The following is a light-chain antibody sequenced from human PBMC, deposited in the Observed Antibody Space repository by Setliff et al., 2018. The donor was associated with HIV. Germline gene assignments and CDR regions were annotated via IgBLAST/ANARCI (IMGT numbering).Light chain of an antibody. CDR2: RDN. CDR1: DSNIGGNT. CDR3: SSYTNSITPYV. V-gene: IGLV1-44*01. Sequence: QSVLTQPPSASGTPGQTVTISCSGSDSNIGGNTVSWYQQLPGTAPKVLIYRDNQRPSGVPDRFSGSKSGTSASLAIGGLQSEDEADYYCSSYTNSITPYVFGSGTKVTVL. J-gene: IGLJ1*01.